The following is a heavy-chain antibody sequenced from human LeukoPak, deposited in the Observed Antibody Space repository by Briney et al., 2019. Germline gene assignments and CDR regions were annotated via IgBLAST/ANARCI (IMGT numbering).Heavy chain of an antibody. CDR2: ISYDGSNK. Sequence: SLRLSCAASGFTFSSYAMHWVRQAPGKGLEWVAVISYDGSNKYYADSVKGRFTISRDNSKNTLYLQMNSLRAEDTAVYHCARAHDYGRNYFDYWGQGTLVTVSS. CDR3: ARAHDYGRNYFDY. J-gene: IGHJ4*02. D-gene: IGHD4-17*01. V-gene: IGHV3-30-3*01. CDR1: GFTFSSYA.